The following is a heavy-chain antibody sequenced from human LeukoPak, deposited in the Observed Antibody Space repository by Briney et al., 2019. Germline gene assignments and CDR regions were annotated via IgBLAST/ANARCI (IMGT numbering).Heavy chain of an antibody. Sequence: SETLSLTCTVSGGSISSYYWSWLRQPPGKGLEWIGYIYYSGSTSYNPSLKSRVTISVDTSKNQFSLKLSSVTAADTAVYYCARSTGYYIGLTPWFDPWGQGTLVTVSS. J-gene: IGHJ5*02. V-gene: IGHV4-59*01. CDR2: IYYSGST. CDR3: ARSTGYYIGLTPWFDP. CDR1: GGSISSYY. D-gene: IGHD3-9*01.